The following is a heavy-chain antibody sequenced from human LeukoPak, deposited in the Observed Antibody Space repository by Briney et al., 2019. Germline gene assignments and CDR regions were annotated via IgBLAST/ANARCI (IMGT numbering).Heavy chain of an antibody. CDR3: ANDYSNDF. V-gene: IGHV3-73*01. D-gene: IGHD4-11*01. CDR2: IRSKANSYAT. J-gene: IGHJ4*02. Sequence: GGSLRLSCAASGFTFSGSAMHWVRQASGKGLEWVGRIRSKANSYATAYAASVKGRFTISRDDSKNTAYLQMNSLRDEDTAVYYCANDYSNDFWGQGTLVTVSS. CDR1: GFTFSGSA.